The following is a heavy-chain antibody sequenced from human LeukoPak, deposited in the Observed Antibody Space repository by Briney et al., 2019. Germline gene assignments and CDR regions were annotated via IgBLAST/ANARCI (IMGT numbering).Heavy chain of an antibody. Sequence: PGGSLRLSCAASGFTFSSYAMSWVRQAPGKGLEWVSAISGSGGSTYYADSVKGRFTISRDNSKNTLYLQMNSLRAEDTAVYYCAKSGTYYYDSSGAFDIWGQGTMVTVSS. J-gene: IGHJ3*02. CDR3: AKSGTYYYDSSGAFDI. CDR2: ISGSGGST. V-gene: IGHV3-23*01. CDR1: GFTFSSYA. D-gene: IGHD3-22*01.